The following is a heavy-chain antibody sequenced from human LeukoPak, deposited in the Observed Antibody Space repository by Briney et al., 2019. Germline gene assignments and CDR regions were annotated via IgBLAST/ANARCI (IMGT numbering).Heavy chain of an antibody. D-gene: IGHD6-19*01. Sequence: SETLSLTCTVSGGSISSYSWSWIRQPPGKGLEWIGYIYYSGSTNYNPSLKSRVTISVDTSKQQFSLKLSSVTAADTAVYYCAAQGRYSSGWRADYWGQGTLVTVSS. V-gene: IGHV4-59*01. J-gene: IGHJ4*02. CDR1: GGSISSYS. CDR3: AAQGRYSSGWRADY. CDR2: IYYSGST.